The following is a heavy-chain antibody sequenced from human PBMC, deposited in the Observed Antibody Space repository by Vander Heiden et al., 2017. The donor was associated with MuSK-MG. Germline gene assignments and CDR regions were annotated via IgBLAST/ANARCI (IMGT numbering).Heavy chain of an antibody. J-gene: IGHJ3*02. CDR1: GFTFSSYA. CDR2: ISGSGGST. Sequence: EVQLLESGGGLVQPGGSLRLSCAASGFTFSSYAMSWVRQAPGKGLEWVSAISGSGGSTYYADSVKGRFTISRDNSKNTRDLKMNSMRAEETAVYYCAKDRHSSGWPYDAFDIWGQGTMVTVSS. V-gene: IGHV3-23*01. CDR3: AKDRHSSGWPYDAFDI. D-gene: IGHD6-19*01.